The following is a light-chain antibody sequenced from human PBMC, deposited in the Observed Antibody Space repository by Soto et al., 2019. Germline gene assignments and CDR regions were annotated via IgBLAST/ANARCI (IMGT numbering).Light chain of an antibody. J-gene: IGKJ2*01. CDR2: DAS. CDR1: QSISSW. Sequence: DIQMTQSPSTLSASVGDRVTITCGASQSISSWLAWYQQKPGKAPKLLIYDASSLESGVPSRFSGSGSATEFTLTISSLQPPDFATYYCQQYNTHSGYTFGQGTKVDIK. CDR3: QQYNTHSGYT. V-gene: IGKV1-5*01.